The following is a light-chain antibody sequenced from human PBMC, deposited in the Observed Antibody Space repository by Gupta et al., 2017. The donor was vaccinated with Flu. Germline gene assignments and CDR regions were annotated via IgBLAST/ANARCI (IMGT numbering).Light chain of an antibody. J-gene: IGKJ2*01. CDR1: QSISSY. CDR2: AAS. V-gene: IGKV1-39*01. CDR3: QQSYSTPEYT. Sequence: DRVTITCRASQSISSYLNWYQQKPGKAPKLLIYAASSLQSGVPSRFSGSGSGKDFTLTISSLQPEDFATYYCQQSYSTPEYTFGQGTKLEIK.